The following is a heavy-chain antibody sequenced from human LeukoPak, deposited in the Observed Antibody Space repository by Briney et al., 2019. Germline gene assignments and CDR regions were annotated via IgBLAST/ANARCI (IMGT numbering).Heavy chain of an antibody. CDR1: GFTFSSYE. Sequence: GGSLRLSCAASGFTFSSYEMNWVRQAPGKGLEWVSYTSSSGSTIYYADSVKGRFTISRDNAKNSLYLQMNSLRAEDTAVYYCARRGRIFGVVIIGYFDYWGQGTLVTVSS. CDR2: TSSSGSTI. J-gene: IGHJ4*02. D-gene: IGHD3-3*01. V-gene: IGHV3-48*03. CDR3: ARRGRIFGVVIIGYFDY.